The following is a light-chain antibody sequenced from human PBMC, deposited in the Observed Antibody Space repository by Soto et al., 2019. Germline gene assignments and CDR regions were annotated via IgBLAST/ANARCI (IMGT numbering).Light chain of an antibody. J-gene: IGKJ1*01. V-gene: IGKV3-20*01. CDR3: QQYGSSGT. CDR2: GAS. CDR1: QSVNNY. Sequence: SVFALSPGTLSLSPGERATLSFRASQSVNNYLAWYQQKPGQAPRLLIYGASNRATGIPDRFSGSGSGTDFTLTISRLEPEDFAVYYCQQYGSSGTFGQGTKVDIK.